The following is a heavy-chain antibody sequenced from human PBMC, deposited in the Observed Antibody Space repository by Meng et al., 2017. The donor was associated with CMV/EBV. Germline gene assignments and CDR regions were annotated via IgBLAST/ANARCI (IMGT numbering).Heavy chain of an antibody. CDR3: ARAHYAPGYCSSTSCYNRWGMDV. CDR1: GGTFSSYA. J-gene: IGHJ6*02. CDR2: IIPIFGTA. Sequence: SVKVSCKASGGTFSSYAISWVRQAPGQGLEWMGGIIPIFGTANYAQKFQGRVTITTDESTSTAYMGLSSLRSEDTAVYYCARAHYAPGYCSSTSCYNRWGMDVWGQGTTVTVSS. D-gene: IGHD2-2*02. V-gene: IGHV1-69*05.